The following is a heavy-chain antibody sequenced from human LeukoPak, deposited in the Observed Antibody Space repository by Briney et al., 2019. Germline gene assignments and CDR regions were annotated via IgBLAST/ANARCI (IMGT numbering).Heavy chain of an antibody. V-gene: IGHV3-15*01. CDR3: TTDLGLTMIRGVIVH. CDR1: GFTFTNAW. CDR2: KSKGDDETT. J-gene: IGHJ4*02. Sequence: GGSLRLSCAASGFTFTNAWMSWVRQAPGKGLEWVGFKSKGDDETTDYGAPVKGRFFMSRDDSRATLYLQMYSLTVEDTAVYYCTTDLGLTMIRGVIVHWGQGALVTVSS. D-gene: IGHD3-10*01.